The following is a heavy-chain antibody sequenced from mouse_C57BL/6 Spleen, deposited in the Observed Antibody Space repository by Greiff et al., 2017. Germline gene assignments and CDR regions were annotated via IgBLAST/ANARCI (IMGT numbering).Heavy chain of an antibody. D-gene: IGHD1-1*01. J-gene: IGHJ1*03. CDR2: INPSNGGT. CDR1: GYTFTSYW. V-gene: IGHV1-53*01. CDR3: ARAPLYYGSSNWYFDV. Sequence: QVQLQQPGTELVKPGASVKLSCKASGYTFTSYWMHWVKQRPGQGLEWIGNINPSNGGTNYNEKFKSKATLTVDKSSSTAYMQLSSLTSEDSAVYYCARAPLYYGSSNWYFDVWGTGTTVTVS.